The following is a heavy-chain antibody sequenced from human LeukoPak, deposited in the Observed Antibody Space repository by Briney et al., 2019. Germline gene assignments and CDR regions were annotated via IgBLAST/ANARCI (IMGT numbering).Heavy chain of an antibody. Sequence: PLETLSLTCTVSGASVSSYYWGWIRQPAGKGLEWIGRIYTSGNTNYNPSLKSRVTISRDTSKNQFSLRLTSVTAAHTAVYYCARDYGGNYHFDYWGQGTLVTVSS. D-gene: IGHD4-23*01. CDR2: IYTSGNT. V-gene: IGHV4-4*07. CDR3: ARDYGGNYHFDY. CDR1: GASVSSYY. J-gene: IGHJ4*02.